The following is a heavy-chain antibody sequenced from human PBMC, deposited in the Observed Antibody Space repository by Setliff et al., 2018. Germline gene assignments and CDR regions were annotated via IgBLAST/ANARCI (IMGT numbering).Heavy chain of an antibody. CDR2: INPKSGGT. D-gene: IGHD3-16*01. J-gene: IGHJ5*02. Sequence: ASVKVSCKASGYTFTGYFIHWLRQAPGQGLEWLGWINPKSGGTRYAQKFQGRVTMTRDTSISTAYMELSSLRSDDTAVYYCARDGISWLMWFDPWGQGTLVTVSS. CDR3: ARDGISWLMWFDP. CDR1: GYTFTGYF. V-gene: IGHV1-2*02.